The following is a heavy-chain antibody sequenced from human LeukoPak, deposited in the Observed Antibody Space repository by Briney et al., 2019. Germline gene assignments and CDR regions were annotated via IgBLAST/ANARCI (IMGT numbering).Heavy chain of an antibody. Sequence: PGGSLRLSCAASGFIFSNFEMNWVRQAPGKGLEWVSHISHTGDIKYADSVKGRFTISRDNSKNSQYLQMTSLRAEDTAVYYCARSSGSYRPFESWGQGILVTVSS. V-gene: IGHV3-48*03. D-gene: IGHD3-22*01. CDR2: ISHTGDI. CDR3: ARSSGSYRPFES. J-gene: IGHJ5*01. CDR1: GFIFSNFE.